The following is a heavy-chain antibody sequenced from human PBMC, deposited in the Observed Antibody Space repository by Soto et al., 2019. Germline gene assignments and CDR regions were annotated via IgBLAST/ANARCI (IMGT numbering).Heavy chain of an antibody. V-gene: IGHV1-69*06. Sequence: SVKVSCKASGGTFSRHAIAWVRQAPGQGLEWMGGISPTFGTATYAPKFQGRVAISADRSSNTAYMEPSSLRSQDTAVYYCASERSAQYFDSWGQGTVVTVSS. CDR1: GGTFSRHA. J-gene: IGHJ4*02. CDR3: ASERSAQYFDS. CDR2: ISPTFGTA. D-gene: IGHD1-26*01.